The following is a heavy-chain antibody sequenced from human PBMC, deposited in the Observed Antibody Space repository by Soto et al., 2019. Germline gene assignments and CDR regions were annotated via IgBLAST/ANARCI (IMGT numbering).Heavy chain of an antibody. CDR1: GGSVSSGSYY. V-gene: IGHV4-61*01. J-gene: IGHJ4*02. CDR2: IYYSGST. D-gene: IGHD1-26*01. Sequence: SETLSLTCTVSGGSVSSGSYYWSWIRQPPGKGLEWIGYIYYSGSTNYNPSLKSRVTISVDTSKNQFSLKLSSVTAADTAVYYCARGKVGAPKGFDYRGQGTLVTVSS. CDR3: ARGKVGAPKGFDY.